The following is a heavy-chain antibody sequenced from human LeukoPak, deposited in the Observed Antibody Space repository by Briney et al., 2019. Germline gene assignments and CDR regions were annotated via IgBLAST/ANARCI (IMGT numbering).Heavy chain of an antibody. CDR3: ARGRMGSGWYAGSGNDAFDI. Sequence: PGGSLRLSCAASGFTFSSYWMSWVRQAPGKGPEWVAHIKQDASQEYHVDSVKGRFTISRDNAKNSLYLQMNSLRAEDTAVYYCARGRMGSGWYAGSGNDAFDIWGQGTMVTVSS. CDR2: IKQDASQE. J-gene: IGHJ3*02. CDR1: GFTFSSYW. D-gene: IGHD6-19*01. V-gene: IGHV3-7*01.